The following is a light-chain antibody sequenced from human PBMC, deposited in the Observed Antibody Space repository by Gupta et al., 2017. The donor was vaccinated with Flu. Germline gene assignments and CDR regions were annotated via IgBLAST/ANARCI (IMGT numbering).Light chain of an antibody. CDR2: QDN. V-gene: IGLV3-25*02. CDR3: QSADTTGSRRV. J-gene: IGLJ3*02. CDR1: ALPKQY. Sequence: SYELTQSPSVSVSPGQTARIPCPGDALPKQYAYWYQQKAGQAPVLIMSQDNKRPSGIPERFSGSSSGTTVTLIISGVQPEDEADYYCQSADTTGSRRVFGGGTRLTVL.